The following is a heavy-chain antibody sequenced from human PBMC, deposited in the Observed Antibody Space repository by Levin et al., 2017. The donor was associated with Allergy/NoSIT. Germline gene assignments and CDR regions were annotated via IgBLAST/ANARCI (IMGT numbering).Heavy chain of an antibody. CDR2: IYTDGRT. Sequence: GGSLRLSCAASGFSVSRKYMTWVRQAPGKGLEWVSLIYTDGRTSYADSVKGRFTISRDNSKNTLYLQMNTLRAEDTAVYYCATRPNGDWPYFDYWGQGTLVTVSS. CDR1: GFSVSRKY. CDR3: ATRPNGDWPYFDY. V-gene: IGHV3-53*01. D-gene: IGHD4-17*01. J-gene: IGHJ4*02.